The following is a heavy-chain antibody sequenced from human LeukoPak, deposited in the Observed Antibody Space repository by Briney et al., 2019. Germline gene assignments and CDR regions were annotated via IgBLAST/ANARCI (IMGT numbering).Heavy chain of an antibody. Sequence: SETLSLTCAVYGESFSGYYWSWIRQPPGKGLEWIGEINHSGSTDYNPSLTSRVTISVDTSKNQFSLKLNSVTAADTAVYFCARGPGYSSSWYRGYMDVWGQGTMVTVSS. CDR1: GESFSGYY. D-gene: IGHD6-13*01. CDR2: INHSGST. V-gene: IGHV4-34*01. J-gene: IGHJ6*03. CDR3: ARGPGYSSSWYRGYMDV.